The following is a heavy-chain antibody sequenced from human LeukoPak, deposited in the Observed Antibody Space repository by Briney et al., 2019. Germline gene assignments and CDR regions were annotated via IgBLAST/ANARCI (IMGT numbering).Heavy chain of an antibody. CDR1: GFTFSSYG. D-gene: IGHD3-10*01. Sequence: PGGSLRLSCAASGFTFSSYGMHWVRQAPGKGLEWVAVISYDGSNKYYADSVKGRFTISRDNSKNTLYLQMNSLRAEDTAVYYCAKAPGDYYGSGSYSPRGPKYFDYWGQGTLVTVSS. J-gene: IGHJ4*02. CDR2: ISYDGSNK. CDR3: AKAPGDYYGSGSYSPRGPKYFDY. V-gene: IGHV3-30*18.